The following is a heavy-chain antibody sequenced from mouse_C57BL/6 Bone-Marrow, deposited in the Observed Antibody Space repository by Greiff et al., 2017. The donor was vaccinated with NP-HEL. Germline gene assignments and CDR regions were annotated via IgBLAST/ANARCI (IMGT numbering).Heavy chain of an antibody. D-gene: IGHD2-12*01. CDR3: ARKVYEDAMDY. CDR2: INPSTGGT. J-gene: IGHJ4*01. V-gene: IGHV1-42*01. CDR1: GYSFTGYY. Sequence: EVQLQQSGPELVKPGASVKISCKASGYSFTGYYMNWVKQSPEKSLEWIGEINPSTGGTTYNQKFKAKATLTVDKSSSTAYMQLKSLTSEDSAVYYCARKVYEDAMDYWGQGTSVTVSS.